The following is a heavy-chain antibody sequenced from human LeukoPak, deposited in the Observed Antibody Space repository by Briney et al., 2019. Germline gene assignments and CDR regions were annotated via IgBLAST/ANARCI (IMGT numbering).Heavy chain of an antibody. CDR1: GYSFTNYW. CDR2: IYPGDSDT. Sequence: HGESLKISCKGSGYSFTNYWIGLVRQMPGKGLEWMGIIYPGDSDTRYSPSFQGQVTISADKAISTAYLQWSSLKASDTAMYYCARQVVVTAPFDYWGQGTLVTVSS. CDR3: ARQVVVTAPFDY. V-gene: IGHV5-51*01. D-gene: IGHD2-21*02. J-gene: IGHJ4*02.